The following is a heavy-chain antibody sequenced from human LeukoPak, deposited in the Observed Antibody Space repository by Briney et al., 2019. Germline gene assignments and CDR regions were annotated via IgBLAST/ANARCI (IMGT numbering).Heavy chain of an antibody. D-gene: IGHD3-10*01. V-gene: IGHV4-59*12. CDR2: IYYSGST. J-gene: IGHJ5*02. CDR1: GGSITSYY. CDR3: AREAPRGRGWFDP. Sequence: SETLSLTCTVSGGSITSYYWSWIRQPPGKGLEWIGYIYYSGSTNYSPSLKSRVTISVDTSKNQFSLKLSSVTAADTAVYYCAREAPRGRGWFDPWGQGTLVTVSS.